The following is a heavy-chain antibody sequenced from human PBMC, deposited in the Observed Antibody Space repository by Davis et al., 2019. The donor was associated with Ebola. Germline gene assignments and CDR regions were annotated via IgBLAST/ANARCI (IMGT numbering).Heavy chain of an antibody. CDR3: ARGANRERRYYYGMDV. V-gene: IGHV3-33*01. Sequence: SLRLSCAASGFTFSSYGMHWVRQAPGKGLEWVAVIWYDGSNKYYADSVKGRFTISRDNSKNTLYLQMNSLRAEDTAVYYCARGANRERRYYYGMDVWGQGTTVTVSS. CDR2: IWYDGSNK. J-gene: IGHJ6*02. D-gene: IGHD1-1*01. CDR1: GFTFSSYG.